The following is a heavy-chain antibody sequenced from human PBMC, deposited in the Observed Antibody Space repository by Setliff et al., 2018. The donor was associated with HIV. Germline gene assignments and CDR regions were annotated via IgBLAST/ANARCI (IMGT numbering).Heavy chain of an antibody. CDR2: INHSGST. D-gene: IGHD6-6*01. V-gene: IGHV4-34*01. Sequence: PSETLSLTCSVSGGPISSYYWSWIRQPPGKGLEWIGEINHSGSTNYNPSLKSRVTISVDTSKNQFSLKLSSVTAADTAVYYCARGSPASIAARPWYFQHWGQGTLVTVS. CDR3: ARGSPASIAARPWYFQH. CDR1: GGPISSYY. J-gene: IGHJ1*01.